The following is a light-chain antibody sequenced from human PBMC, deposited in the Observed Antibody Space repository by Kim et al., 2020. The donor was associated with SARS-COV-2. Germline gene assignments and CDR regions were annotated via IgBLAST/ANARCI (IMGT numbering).Light chain of an antibody. J-gene: IGKJ4*01. CDR1: QDIRND. V-gene: IGKV1-17*01. CDR2: AAS. Sequence: ATVEDRITITCRASQDIRNDLGWYQQKPGKAPKRLIYAASSLQDKVPLRFRGSGSGTEFTLTISSLLPEDFATYYCVQHNSYPLTFGGGTKVDIK. CDR3: VQHNSYPLT.